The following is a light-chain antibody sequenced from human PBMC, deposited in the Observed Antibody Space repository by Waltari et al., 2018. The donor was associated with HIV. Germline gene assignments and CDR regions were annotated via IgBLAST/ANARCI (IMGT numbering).Light chain of an antibody. Sequence: QSALTQPASVSGSPGQSITISCTGTNSHVGAYNSVSWYQQHPGKAPKLLIYEVTNRPPGISNRFSGSKSGNTASLTISGLQAEDEADYYCSSYTTDSTLVFGAGTKLTVL. CDR1: NSHVGAYNS. J-gene: IGLJ3*02. CDR3: SSYTTDSTLV. CDR2: EVT. V-gene: IGLV2-14*01.